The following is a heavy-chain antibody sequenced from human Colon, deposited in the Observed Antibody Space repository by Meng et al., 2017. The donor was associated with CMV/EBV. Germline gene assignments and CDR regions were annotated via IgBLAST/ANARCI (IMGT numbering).Heavy chain of an antibody. J-gene: IGHJ4*02. Sequence: LSFAAFGFRFSDYYMGWIRHAPGKGLEWVSYISDDGGTTYYADSVKGRFTISRDNAKNSLYLQMNSLRAEDTAVYYCARDLNGFDYWGQGTLVTVSS. CDR3: ARDLNGFDY. V-gene: IGHV3-11*01. CDR1: GFRFSDYY. CDR2: ISDDGGTT. D-gene: IGHD2-8*01.